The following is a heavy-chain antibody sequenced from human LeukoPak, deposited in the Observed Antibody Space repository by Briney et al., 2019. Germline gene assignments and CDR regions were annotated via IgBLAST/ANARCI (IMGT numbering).Heavy chain of an antibody. CDR2: ISAYNGNT. CDR1: GYTFTSYG. V-gene: IGHV1-18*01. CDR3: AGIAAAGTISSYWFDP. J-gene: IGHJ5*02. D-gene: IGHD6-13*01. Sequence: GASVKVSXKASGYTFTSYGISWVRQAPGQGLEWMGWISAYNGNTNYAQKLQGRVTMTTDTSTSTAYMELRSLRSDDTAVYYCAGIAAAGTISSYWFDPWGQGTLVTVSS.